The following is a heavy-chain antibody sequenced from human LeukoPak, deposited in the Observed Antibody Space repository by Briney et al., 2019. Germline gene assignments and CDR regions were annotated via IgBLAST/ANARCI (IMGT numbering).Heavy chain of an antibody. Sequence: GGSLRLSCAASGFTFSSYWMSWVRQAPGKGLEWVANIKQDGSEKYYVDSVKGRFTISRDNAKNSLYLQMNSLRAEDTAVYYCARKGAIVAVPAAFWFDPWGQGTLVTVSS. V-gene: IGHV3-7*01. D-gene: IGHD2-2*01. CDR3: ARKGAIVAVPAAFWFDP. J-gene: IGHJ5*02. CDR2: IKQDGSEK. CDR1: GFTFSSYW.